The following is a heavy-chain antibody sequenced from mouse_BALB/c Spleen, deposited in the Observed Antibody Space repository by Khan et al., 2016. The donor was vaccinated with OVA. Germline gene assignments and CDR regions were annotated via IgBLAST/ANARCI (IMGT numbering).Heavy chain of an antibody. Sequence: EVQVVESGGDLVKPGGSLKLSCAASGFTFSTYGMSWVRQNPDKRLEWVATISSGGSYTYYVDSVKGRFTISRDNAKNTLELQMSSLKSEDTAMYYSTRLAYYYNSEGFAYWGQGTLVTVSA. J-gene: IGHJ3*01. V-gene: IGHV5-6*01. CDR1: GFTFSTYG. D-gene: IGHD1-1*02. CDR2: ISSGGSYT. CDR3: TRLAYYYNSEGFAY.